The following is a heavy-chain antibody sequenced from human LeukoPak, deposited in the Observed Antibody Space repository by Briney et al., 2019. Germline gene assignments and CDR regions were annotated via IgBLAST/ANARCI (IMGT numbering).Heavy chain of an antibody. CDR2: ISYDGSNK. J-gene: IGHJ4*02. V-gene: IGHV3-30*18. Sequence: GGSLRLSCAASGFTFSSYGMHWVRQAPGKGLEWVAVISYDGSNKYYADSVKGRFTISRDNSKNTLYLQMNSLRAEDTAVYYCAKDGFDGGYDYGDDYWGQGTLVTVSS. CDR1: GFTFSSYG. CDR3: AKDGFDGGYDYGDDY. D-gene: IGHD5-12*01.